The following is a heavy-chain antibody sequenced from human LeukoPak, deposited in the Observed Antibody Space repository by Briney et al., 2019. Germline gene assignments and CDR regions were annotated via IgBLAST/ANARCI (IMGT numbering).Heavy chain of an antibody. CDR2: MNPNSGNT. J-gene: IGHJ4*02. CDR3: ARGGLAAGDY. CDR1: GYTFTTYD. D-gene: IGHD6-13*01. Sequence: ASVKVSCKASGYTFTTYDINWVRQAPGQGLEWMGWMNPNSGNTGYAQKLQGRVTLTTDTSTSTAYMQLRSLRSDDTAVYYCARGGLAAGDYWGQGTLVTVSS. V-gene: IGHV1-8*02.